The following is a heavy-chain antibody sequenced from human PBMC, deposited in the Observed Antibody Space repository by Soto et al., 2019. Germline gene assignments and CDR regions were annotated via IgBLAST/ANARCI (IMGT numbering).Heavy chain of an antibody. CDR2: ISGSGGST. J-gene: IGHJ4*02. CDR3: AKSKGYCSGGSCYQGSFDY. D-gene: IGHD2-15*01. Sequence: EVRLLESGGGLVQPGGSLRLSCAASGFTFSSYAMSWVRQAPGKGLEWVSAISGSGGSTYYADSVKGRFTISRDNSKNTLYLQMNSLRAEDTAVYYCAKSKGYCSGGSCYQGSFDYWGQGTLVTVSS. CDR1: GFTFSSYA. V-gene: IGHV3-23*01.